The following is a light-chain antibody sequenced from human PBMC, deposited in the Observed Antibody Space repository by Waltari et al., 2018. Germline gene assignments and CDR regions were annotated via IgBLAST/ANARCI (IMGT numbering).Light chain of an antibody. V-gene: IGLV2-14*01. CDR1: SSDVGGYHY. CDR3: SSYTSSTTPYV. J-gene: IGLJ1*01. CDR2: EVS. Sequence: QSALTQPASVSGSPGQSLTLSCTGTSSDVGGYHYVSWYQQHPGKAPNLMIYEVSHRPSGVSNRFSGSKSGNTASLTISGLQAEDEADYYCSSYTSSTTPYVFGTGTKVTVL.